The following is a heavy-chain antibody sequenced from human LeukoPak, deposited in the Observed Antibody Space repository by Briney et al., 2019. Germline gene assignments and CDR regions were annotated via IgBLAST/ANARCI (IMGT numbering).Heavy chain of an antibody. D-gene: IGHD6-19*01. Sequence: GESLKISCKASGYRFTNYWIGWVRQMPGKGQEWMGIINPADGYTRYSPSFQGQVTISADTSIFTAYLQWSSLKASDTAIYYCARPHDTGVGASGSGWSYFDFWGQGTLITVSS. V-gene: IGHV5-51*01. CDR2: INPADGYT. CDR1: GYRFTNYW. CDR3: ARPHDTGVGASGSGWSYFDF. J-gene: IGHJ4*02.